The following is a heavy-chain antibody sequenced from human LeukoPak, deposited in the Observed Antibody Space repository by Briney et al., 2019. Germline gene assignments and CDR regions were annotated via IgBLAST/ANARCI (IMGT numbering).Heavy chain of an antibody. CDR2: ISSSSSTI. J-gene: IGHJ3*02. V-gene: IGHV3-48*01. D-gene: IGHD3-22*01. CDR1: RFTFSIFA. Sequence: GGSLRLSCAASRFTFSIFAMNWVRQAPGKGLEWLSYISSSSSTIYYADSVKGRFTISRDNAKNPLYLQLNSLRPEDTGLYYCARDTRDYYDSSGYRHDAFDIWGQGTMVTVSS. CDR3: ARDTRDYYDSSGYRHDAFDI.